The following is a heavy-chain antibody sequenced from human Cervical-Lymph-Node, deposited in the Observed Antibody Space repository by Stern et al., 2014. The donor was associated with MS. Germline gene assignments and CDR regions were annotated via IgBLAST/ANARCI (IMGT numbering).Heavy chain of an antibody. CDR2: SSADNDNT. J-gene: IGHJ3*02. CDR3: ARGLLGSENAFDI. CDR1: GYTFTSYG. V-gene: IGHV1-18*01. D-gene: IGHD2-15*01. Sequence: VQLVESGGEVMKPGASLKVSCKASGYTFTSYGISWVRQAPGKGLEWMGGSSADNDNTNDAQRLQGRVTMTADTSTSTAYMELRSLRSDDTAVYYCARGLLGSENAFDIWGQGTMVTVSS.